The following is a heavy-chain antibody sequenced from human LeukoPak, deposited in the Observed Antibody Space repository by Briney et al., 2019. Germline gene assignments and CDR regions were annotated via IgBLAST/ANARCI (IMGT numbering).Heavy chain of an antibody. D-gene: IGHD2-15*01. CDR2: ISSSSSYI. Sequence: PGGSLRLSCAASGFIFSNYGMSWVRQAPGKGLEWVSSISSSSSYIYYADSVKGRFTISRDNAKNSLYLQMNSLRAEDTAVYYCASDLLYTLGYWGQGTLVTVSS. J-gene: IGHJ4*02. CDR3: ASDLLYTLGY. CDR1: GFIFSNYG. V-gene: IGHV3-21*01.